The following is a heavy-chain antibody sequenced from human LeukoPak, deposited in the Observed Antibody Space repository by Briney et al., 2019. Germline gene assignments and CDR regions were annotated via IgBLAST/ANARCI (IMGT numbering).Heavy chain of an antibody. Sequence: ASVKVSCKASGYTFTGYYMHWVRQAPGQGLEWMGWINPNSGGTNYAQKFQGRVTMTRDTSISTAYMELSRLRSDDTAVYYCARTKLWFGEPYYFDYWGQGTWVTVSS. D-gene: IGHD3-10*01. CDR3: ARTKLWFGEPYYFDY. CDR1: GYTFTGYY. J-gene: IGHJ4*02. CDR2: INPNSGGT. V-gene: IGHV1-2*02.